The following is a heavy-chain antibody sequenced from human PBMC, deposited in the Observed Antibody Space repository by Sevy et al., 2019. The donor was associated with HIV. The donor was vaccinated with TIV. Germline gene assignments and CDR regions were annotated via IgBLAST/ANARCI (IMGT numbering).Heavy chain of an antibody. V-gene: IGHV3-48*01. D-gene: IGHD2-2*01. J-gene: IGHJ6*02. CDR1: GFTFSNAW. CDR2: ISSRTSTI. CDR3: ARSYCSSTSCYYYYGMDV. Sequence: GGSLRLSCAASGFTFSNAWMSWVRQAPGKGLEWVSYISSRTSTIFYADSVKGRFTISRDNAKNSLYLQMNSLRAEDTAVYYCARSYCSSTSCYYYYGMDVWGQGTTVTVSS.